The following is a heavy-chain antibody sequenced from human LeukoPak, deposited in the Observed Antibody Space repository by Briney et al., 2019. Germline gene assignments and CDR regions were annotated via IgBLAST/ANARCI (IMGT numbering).Heavy chain of an antibody. V-gene: IGHV3-74*01. CDR3: ARPLMYYYGSETYFWFDP. J-gene: IGHJ5*02. CDR1: GFTFSDTW. Sequence: PGGSLRLSCAASGFTFSDTWMHWVRQAPGKGLVWVSRIRSDGSDTRYAESVKGRFTISRDNAKNSLSLQMNSLRAEDMAVYYCARPLMYYYGSETYFWFDPWGQGTLVTVSS. CDR2: IRSDGSDT. D-gene: IGHD3-10*01.